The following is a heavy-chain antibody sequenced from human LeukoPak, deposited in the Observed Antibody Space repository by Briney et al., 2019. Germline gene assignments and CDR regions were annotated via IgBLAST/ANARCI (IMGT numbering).Heavy chain of an antibody. CDR3: AKDHDSSGWYLGWFDP. CDR2: ISGSGGST. CDR1: GFTFSSYA. V-gene: IGHV3-23*01. D-gene: IGHD6-19*01. J-gene: IGHJ5*02. Sequence: PGGSLRLSCAASGFTFSSYAMSWARQAPGKGLEWVPAISGSGGSTYYADSVKGRFTISRDNSKNTLYLQMNSLRAEDTAVYYCAKDHDSSGWYLGWFDPWGQGTLVTVSS.